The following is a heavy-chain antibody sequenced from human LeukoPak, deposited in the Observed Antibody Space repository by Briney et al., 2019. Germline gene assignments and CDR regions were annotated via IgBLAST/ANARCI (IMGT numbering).Heavy chain of an antibody. CDR1: GGSISSYY. Sequence: SETLSLTCTVSGGSISSYYWSWIRQPPGKGLEWIAYIYYSGSTNYNPSLKSRVTISVDTSKNQFSLKLRSVTAADTAVYYCARTTEGGYTYGYFYYYYMDVWGKGPRSPSP. V-gene: IGHV4-59*01. J-gene: IGHJ6*03. CDR2: IYYSGST. D-gene: IGHD5-18*01. CDR3: ARTTEGGYTYGYFYYYYMDV.